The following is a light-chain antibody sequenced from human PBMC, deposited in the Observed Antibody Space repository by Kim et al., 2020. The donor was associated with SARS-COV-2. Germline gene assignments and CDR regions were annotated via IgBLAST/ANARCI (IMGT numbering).Light chain of an antibody. CDR1: NGHTTYG. CDR2: LNADGSL. V-gene: IGLV4-69*01. J-gene: IGLJ3*02. Sequence: ATVNLTCTLSNGHTTYGIAWQQQQPLKGPRYLMKLNADGSLTGGDGIPDRFSASRSGAERYLTISRLQPEDEGDYYCQTWDTGTRVFGGGTKVTVL. CDR3: QTWDTGTRV.